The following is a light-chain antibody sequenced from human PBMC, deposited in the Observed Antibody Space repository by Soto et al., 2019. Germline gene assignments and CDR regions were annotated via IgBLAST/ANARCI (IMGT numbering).Light chain of an antibody. V-gene: IGKV3-20*01. Sequence: DIVLTQSPGTLSLSPGERATLSCRASQIISSTYLGWYQQKPGQAPMLLIYGASGRPTGIPDRFSGSGSGTDFALNSSRLEPEDVAVYYCHRDATSQYTFGQGTKLEIK. J-gene: IGKJ2*01. CDR2: GAS. CDR1: QIISSTY. CDR3: HRDATSQYT.